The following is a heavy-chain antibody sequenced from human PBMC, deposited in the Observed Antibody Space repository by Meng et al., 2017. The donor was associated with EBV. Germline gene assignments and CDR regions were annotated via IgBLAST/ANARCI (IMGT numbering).Heavy chain of an antibody. J-gene: IGHJ5*02. CDR2: IYYSGST. CDR3: ARGRYYGDYFWFDP. CDR1: GGSVSSGSYY. D-gene: IGHD4-17*01. V-gene: IGHV4-61*01. Sequence: QVPLQWSRPGLVTPSATLSLPCTVYGGSVSSGSYYLSWIRKPTGKGLEWIGYIYYSGSTNYNPSLKSRVTISVDTSKNQFSLKLSSVTAADTAVYYCARGRYYGDYFWFDPWGQGTLVTVSS.